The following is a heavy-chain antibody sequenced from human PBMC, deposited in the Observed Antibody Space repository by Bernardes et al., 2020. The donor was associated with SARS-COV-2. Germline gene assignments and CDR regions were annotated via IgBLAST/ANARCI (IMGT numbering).Heavy chain of an antibody. D-gene: IGHD2-2*01. CDR1: GFTFSSYS. CDR2: ISSSSSTI. V-gene: IGHV3-48*04. Sequence: GGSLRLSCAASGFTFSSYSMNWVRQAPGKGLEWVSYISSSSSTIYYADSVKGRFTISRDNAKNSLYLQMNSLRAEDTAVYYCARVGWGCSSTSCYATYYYYMDVWGKGTTVTVSS. J-gene: IGHJ6*03. CDR3: ARVGWGCSSTSCYATYYYYMDV.